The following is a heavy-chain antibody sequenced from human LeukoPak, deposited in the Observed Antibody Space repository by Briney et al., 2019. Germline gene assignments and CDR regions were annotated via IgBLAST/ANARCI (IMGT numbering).Heavy chain of an antibody. CDR1: GSTFSSYW. D-gene: IGHD4-11*01. CDR3: ASGGYSNAY. CDR2: VNTDGSST. J-gene: IGHJ4*02. V-gene: IGHV3-74*01. Sequence: GGSLGLSCAASGSTFSSYWMHWVRQAPGKGLVWVARVNTDGSSTSYADSVKGRFTISRDNAKKMLYMQMNSLGAEDTAVYYCASGGYSNAYWGQGTLVTVSS.